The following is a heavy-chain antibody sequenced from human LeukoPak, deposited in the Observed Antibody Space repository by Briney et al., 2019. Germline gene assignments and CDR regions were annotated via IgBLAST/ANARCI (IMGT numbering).Heavy chain of an antibody. CDR1: GFTFSSYA. V-gene: IGHV3-30-3*01. D-gene: IGHD1-26*01. Sequence: GRSLRLSCAASGFTFSSYAMHWVRQAPGKGLEWVAVISYDGSNKYYADSVKGRFTISRDNSKNTLYLQMNSLRAEDTAVYYCARDYPPGLGEIYYCYGMDVWGQGTTVTVSS. J-gene: IGHJ6*02. CDR3: ARDYPPGLGEIYYCYGMDV. CDR2: ISYDGSNK.